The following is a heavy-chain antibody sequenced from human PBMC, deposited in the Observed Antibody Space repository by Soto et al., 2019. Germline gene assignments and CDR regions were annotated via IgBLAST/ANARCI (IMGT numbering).Heavy chain of an antibody. CDR3: ARTIRFAAWFDP. J-gene: IGHJ5*02. CDR2: INPSGGST. D-gene: IGHD3-3*01. CDR1: GYTFTSYY. Sequence: QVQLVQSGAEVKKPGASVKVSCKASGYTFTSYYMHWVRQAPGQGLEWMGIINPSGGSTSYAQKFQGRVTMTRDTCTSTVYMELSSLRSEDTAVYYCARTIRFAAWFDPWGQGTLVTVSS. V-gene: IGHV1-46*01.